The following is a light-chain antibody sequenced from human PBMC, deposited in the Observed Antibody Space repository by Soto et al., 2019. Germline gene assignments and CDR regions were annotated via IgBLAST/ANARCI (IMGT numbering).Light chain of an antibody. V-gene: IGLV1-44*01. J-gene: IGLJ3*02. CDR3: AVWDDSLNGWV. CDR2: NNN. Sequence: QSVLTQPPSASGPPGQRVTISCSGSNSNIGSHVVYWYQQLPGTAPKLLIYNNNQRPSGVPDRFSGSKSGTSASLAISGLQSEDEADYYCAVWDDSLNGWVFGGGTKLTVL. CDR1: NSNIGSHV.